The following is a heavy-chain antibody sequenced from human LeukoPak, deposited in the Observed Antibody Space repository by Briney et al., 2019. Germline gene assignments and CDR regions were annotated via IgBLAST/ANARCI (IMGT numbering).Heavy chain of an antibody. CDR3: AKAPVTTCSGAYCYPFDY. Sequence: GGSLRLSCAASGFTFSNSALSWVRQAPGKGLEWVSDISGSGGSTYYADSVKGRFTISRDNSKNTLYLQMNRLRAEDAAVYYCAKAPVTTCSGAYCYPFDYWGQGTLVTVSS. J-gene: IGHJ4*02. V-gene: IGHV3-23*01. CDR2: ISGSGGST. D-gene: IGHD2-21*01. CDR1: GFTFSNSA.